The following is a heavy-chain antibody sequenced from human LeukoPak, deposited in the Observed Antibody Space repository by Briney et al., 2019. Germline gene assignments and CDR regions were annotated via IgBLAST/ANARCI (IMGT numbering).Heavy chain of an antibody. V-gene: IGHV4-39*07. J-gene: IGHJ5*02. CDR3: ARGTITMGVRYWFDP. CDR2: INHSGST. Sequence: PSETLSLTCTVSGGSISSGGYYWSWIRQPPGKGLEWIGEINHSGSTNYNPSLKSRVTISVDTSKNQFSLKLSSVTAADTAVYYCARGTITMGVRYWFDPWGQGTLVTVSS. D-gene: IGHD3-10*01. CDR1: GGSISSGGYY.